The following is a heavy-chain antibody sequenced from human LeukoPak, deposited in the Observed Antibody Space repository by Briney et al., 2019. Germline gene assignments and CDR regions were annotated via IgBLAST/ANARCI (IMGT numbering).Heavy chain of an antibody. CDR3: ASGSYDSSGRPL. Sequence: SETLSLTCTVSGGSISSYYWSWIRQPPGKGLEWIGYIYYSGSTNYNPSLKSRVTISVDTSKNQFSLKLSSVTGADTAVYYCASGSYDSSGRPLWGQGTLVTVSS. CDR1: GGSISSYY. J-gene: IGHJ4*02. CDR2: IYYSGST. D-gene: IGHD3-22*01. V-gene: IGHV4-59*01.